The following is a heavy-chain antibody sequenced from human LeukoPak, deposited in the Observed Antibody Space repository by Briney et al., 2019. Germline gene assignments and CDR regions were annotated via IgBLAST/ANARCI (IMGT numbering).Heavy chain of an antibody. CDR1: GDSFTTRTYH. V-gene: IGHV4-39*02. CDR3: ASGIDARSDSSD. Sequence: PSETLSLTCSVSGDSFTTRTYHWGWVRQSPGQGLEWIGRINYSRNTYYNPSLKSRATMTVNIYKHHFSLELTSVTAADRAVYYCASGIDARSDSSDWGQGTLVTVSS. J-gene: IGHJ4*02. CDR2: INYSRNT. D-gene: IGHD6-19*01.